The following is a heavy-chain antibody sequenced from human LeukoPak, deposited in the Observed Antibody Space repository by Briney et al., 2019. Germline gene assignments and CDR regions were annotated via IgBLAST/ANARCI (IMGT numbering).Heavy chain of an antibody. CDR1: GFTFSSYD. Sequence: GGSLRLSCAASGFTFSSYDMQWVRQAPGKGLEWVAVISSDGSSKYYADSVKGRFTISRDNSKNTLYLQMNSLRAEDTAVYYCVIEPDGWFWGQGTLVTVSS. CDR2: ISSDGSSK. D-gene: IGHD5-24*01. J-gene: IGHJ4*02. CDR3: VIEPDGWF. V-gene: IGHV3-30*04.